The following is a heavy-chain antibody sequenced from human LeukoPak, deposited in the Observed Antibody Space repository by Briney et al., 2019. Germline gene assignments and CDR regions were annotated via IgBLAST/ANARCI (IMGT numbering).Heavy chain of an antibody. CDR1: AYSISSGYY. CDR2: IYHSGST. Sequence: PSETLSLTCTVSAYSISSGYYWGWIRQPPGKGLDWIGSIYHSGSTYYNPSLKSRVTISVDTSKNQFSLKLSSVTAADTAVYYCARRKSRGSHMDYWGQGTLVTVSS. CDR3: ARRKSRGSHMDY. J-gene: IGHJ4*02. V-gene: IGHV4-38-2*02. D-gene: IGHD1-26*01.